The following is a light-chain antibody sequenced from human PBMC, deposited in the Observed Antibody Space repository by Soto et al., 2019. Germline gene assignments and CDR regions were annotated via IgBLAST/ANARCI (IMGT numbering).Light chain of an antibody. CDR2: SAS. V-gene: IGKV1-39*01. Sequence: DIQMTQSPSSLSASVGDTITINCRASHSIDTFLHWYQQKPGKAPKLLIHSASTLQGGVPSRLSGSGAGTYFSLTISNLQPEDSSTYYCQQSHSLPITFGQGTRLEI. CDR3: QQSHSLPIT. CDR1: HSIDTF. J-gene: IGKJ5*01.